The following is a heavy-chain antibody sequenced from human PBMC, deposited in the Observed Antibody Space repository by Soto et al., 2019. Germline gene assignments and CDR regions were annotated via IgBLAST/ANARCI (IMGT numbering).Heavy chain of an antibody. CDR2: IKSKTDGGTT. J-gene: IGHJ4*02. CDR3: TTEDLGYCSSTSCPLY. CDR1: GFTFSNAW. V-gene: IGHV3-15*01. D-gene: IGHD2-2*01. Sequence: PGGSLRLSCAASGFTFSNAWMSWVRQAPGKGLEWVGRIKSKTDGGTTDYAAPAKGRFTISRDDSKNTLYLQMNSLKTEDTAVYYCTTEDLGYCSSTSCPLYWGQGTLVTVSS.